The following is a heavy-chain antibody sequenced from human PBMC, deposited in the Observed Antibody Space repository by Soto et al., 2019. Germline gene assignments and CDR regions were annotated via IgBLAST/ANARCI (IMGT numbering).Heavy chain of an antibody. D-gene: IGHD3-3*01. J-gene: IGHJ4*02. V-gene: IGHV1-69*01. CDR3: ATGVIWIGYFTVDS. Sequence: WVKGACKASGGSFGNSAINWVRQTPGQGLEWLGGFIPVYRTLNYAQKFQGRVTITADESTGTAYMTLSSLASDETAVYYCATGVIWIGYFTVDSWGQGTRVTVSS. CDR2: FIPVYRTL. CDR1: GGSFGNSA.